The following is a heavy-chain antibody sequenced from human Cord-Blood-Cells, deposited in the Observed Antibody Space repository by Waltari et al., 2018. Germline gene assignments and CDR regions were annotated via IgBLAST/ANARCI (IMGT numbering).Heavy chain of an antibody. D-gene: IGHD3-10*01. V-gene: IGHV1-69*01. Sequence: SSYALSWVPQAAGPGLAWMGGIIPIFCTANYAQKFQGRVTLTADESTSTAYMELSSLRSEDTAGYYCARGWYYGSGSYYNPYYYYYYMDVWSKVTTVTVAS. CDR3: ARGWYYGSGSYYNPYYYYYYMDV. CDR1: SSYA. J-gene: IGHJ6*03. CDR2: IIPIFCTA.